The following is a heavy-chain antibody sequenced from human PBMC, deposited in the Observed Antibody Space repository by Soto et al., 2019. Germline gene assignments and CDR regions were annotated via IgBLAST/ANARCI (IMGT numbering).Heavy chain of an antibody. D-gene: IGHD3-10*01. V-gene: IGHV1-69*13. CDR2: IIPIFGTA. J-gene: IGHJ4*02. Sequence: SVKVSCQASGGTFSSYAISWVRQAPGQGLEWMGGIIPIFGTANYAQKFQGRVTITADESTSTAYMELSSLRSEDTAVYYCARALLGTMVRGVPYDYWGQGTLVTVSS. CDR1: GGTFSSYA. CDR3: ARALLGTMVRGVPYDY.